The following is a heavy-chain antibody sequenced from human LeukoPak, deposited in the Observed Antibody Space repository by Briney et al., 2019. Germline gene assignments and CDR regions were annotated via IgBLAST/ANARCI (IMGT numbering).Heavy chain of an antibody. J-gene: IGHJ4*02. CDR1: GFTFSNAW. CDR2: IKSKTDGGTT. Sequence: GGSLRLSCAASGFTFSNAWMSWVRQAPGKGLEWVGHIKSKTDGGTTDYAAPVKGRFTISRDDSRNTLYLQMNSLKTEDTAVYYCRHSTYYYDSSGYYYEEFDYWGQGTLVTVSS. D-gene: IGHD3-22*01. CDR3: RHSTYYYDSSGYYYEEFDY. V-gene: IGHV3-15*01.